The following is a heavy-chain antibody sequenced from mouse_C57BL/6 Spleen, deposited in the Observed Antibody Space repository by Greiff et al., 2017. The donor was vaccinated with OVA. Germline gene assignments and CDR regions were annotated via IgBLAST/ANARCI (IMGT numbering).Heavy chain of an antibody. CDR1: GFNIKDDY. J-gene: IGHJ1*03. CDR2: IDPENGDT. CDR3: TTTTGPYWYFDV. V-gene: IGHV14-4*01. Sequence: EVHLVESGAELVRPGASVKLSCTASGFNIKDDYMHWVKQRPEQGLEWIGWIDPENGDTEYASKFQGKATITADTSSNTAYLQLSSLTSEDTAVYYCTTTTGPYWYFDVWGTGTTVTVSS. D-gene: IGHD1-1*01.